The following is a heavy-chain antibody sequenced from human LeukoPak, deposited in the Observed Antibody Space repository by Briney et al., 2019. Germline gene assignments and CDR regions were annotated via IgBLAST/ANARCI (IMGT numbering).Heavy chain of an antibody. CDR2: INSDGSST. J-gene: IGHJ4*02. Sequence: GGSLRLSCAASGFSFSTYWMHWVRQAPGKGLVWVSRINSDGSSTTYADSVKGRFTISRDNAKNTLYLQMNSLRAEDTAVYYRAVGVGDDWGQGTLVTVFS. CDR3: AVGVGDD. CDR1: GFSFSTYW. V-gene: IGHV3-74*01. D-gene: IGHD3-10*01.